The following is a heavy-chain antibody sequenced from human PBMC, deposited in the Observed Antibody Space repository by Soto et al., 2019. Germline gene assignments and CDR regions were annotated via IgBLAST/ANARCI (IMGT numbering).Heavy chain of an antibody. J-gene: IGHJ4*02. CDR2: ISAYNGNT. V-gene: IGHV1-18*01. D-gene: IGHD2-8*01. CDR1: GYTFTSYG. Sequence: ASVKVSCKASGYTFTSYGISWVRQAPGQGLEWMGWISAYNGNTNYAQKLQGRVTMTTDTSTSTAYMELRSLRSDDTAVYYCARGTNGVSYLHKPFDYWGQGTLVTVSS. CDR3: ARGTNGVSYLHKPFDY.